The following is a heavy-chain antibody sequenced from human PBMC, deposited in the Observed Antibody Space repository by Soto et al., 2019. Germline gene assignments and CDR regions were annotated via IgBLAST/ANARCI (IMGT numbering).Heavy chain of an antibody. J-gene: IGHJ4*02. Sequence: GASVKVSCKASGYTFTSYGISWVRQAPGQGLEWMGWISAYNGNTNYAQKLQGRVTTTTDTSTSTAYMELRSLRSDDTAVYYCARDRSVSSSHYFDYWGQGTLVTVSS. CDR3: ARDRSVSSSHYFDY. CDR1: GYTFTSYG. CDR2: ISAYNGNT. V-gene: IGHV1-18*01. D-gene: IGHD6-13*01.